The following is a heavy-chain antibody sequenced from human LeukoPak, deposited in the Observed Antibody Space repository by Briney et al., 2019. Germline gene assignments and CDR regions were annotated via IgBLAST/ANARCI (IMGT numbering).Heavy chain of an antibody. V-gene: IGHV3-73*01. CDR3: TRHYYDSSGYPVPNY. CDR2: IKNKANNYAT. D-gene: IGHD3-22*01. J-gene: IGHJ4*02. CDR1: GFTFSSYG. Sequence: GRSLRLSCAASGFTFSSYGMHWVRQASGKGLEWVGRIKNKANNYATAYAASVKGRFTISRDDSKNTAFLQMTSLNIADTAVYYCTRHYYDSSGYPVPNYWGQGTLVTVSS.